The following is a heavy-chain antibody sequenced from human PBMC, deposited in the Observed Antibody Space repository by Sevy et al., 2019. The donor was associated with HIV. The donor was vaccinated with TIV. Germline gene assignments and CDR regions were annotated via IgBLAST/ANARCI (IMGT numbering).Heavy chain of an antibody. CDR3: ARDRAYSALDY. J-gene: IGHJ4*02. CDR2: INEDGSRL. CDR1: GFTFSDSW. Sequence: GGSLRLSCVASGFTFSDSWMTWVRQAPGKGLERIAFINEDGSRLGYVDSVRGRFTISRENTKNSLILQMNSLRAEDTAVYFCARDRAYSALDYWGQGTLVTVSS. V-gene: IGHV3-7*03. D-gene: IGHD3-16*01.